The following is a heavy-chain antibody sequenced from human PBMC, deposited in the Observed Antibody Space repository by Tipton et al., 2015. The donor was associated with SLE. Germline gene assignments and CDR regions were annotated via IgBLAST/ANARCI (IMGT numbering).Heavy chain of an antibody. CDR3: ARDGTMVRGVGEYYGMDV. Sequence: LRLSCAVSGYSISSGYYWGWIRQPPGKGLEWIGSIYYSGSTYYNPSLKSRITISVDTSKNQFSLKLSSVTAADTAVYYCARDGTMVRGVGEYYGMDVWGQGTTVTVSS. D-gene: IGHD3-10*01. CDR1: GYSISSGYY. CDR2: IYYSGST. V-gene: IGHV4-38-2*02. J-gene: IGHJ6*02.